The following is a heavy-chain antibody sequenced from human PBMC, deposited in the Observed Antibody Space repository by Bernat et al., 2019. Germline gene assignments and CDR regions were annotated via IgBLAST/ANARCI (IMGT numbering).Heavy chain of an antibody. CDR1: GFTFSSYA. Sequence: QVQLVESGGGVVQPGRSLRLSCAASGFTFSSYAMHWVRQAPGKGLEWVAVISYDGSNKYYADSVKGRFTISRDNSKNTLYLQMNSPRAEDTAVYYCARDRSSSWYSLISYYFDYWGQGTLVTVSS. J-gene: IGHJ4*02. CDR2: ISYDGSNK. V-gene: IGHV3-30-3*01. D-gene: IGHD6-13*01. CDR3: ARDRSSSWYSLISYYFDY.